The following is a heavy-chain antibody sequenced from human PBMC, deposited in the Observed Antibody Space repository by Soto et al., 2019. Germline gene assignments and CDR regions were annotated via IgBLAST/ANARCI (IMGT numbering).Heavy chain of an antibody. D-gene: IGHD6-13*01. CDR1: GGTFSSYA. CDR2: IIPIFGTA. Sequence: ASVKVSCKASGGTFSSYAISWVRQAPGQGLEWMGGIIPIFGTANYAQKFQGRVTITADESTSTAYMELSSLRSEDTAVYYCARDRYSSSWYSVFDPWGQGTLVTVSS. CDR3: ARDRYSSSWYSVFDP. V-gene: IGHV1-69*13. J-gene: IGHJ5*02.